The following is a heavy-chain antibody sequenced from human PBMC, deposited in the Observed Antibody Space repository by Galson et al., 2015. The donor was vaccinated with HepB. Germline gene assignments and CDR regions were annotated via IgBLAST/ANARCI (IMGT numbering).Heavy chain of an antibody. Sequence: SLRLSCAASGFTLSSYWMSWVRQAPGKGLEWVANIKQDGSEKYYVDSVKGRFTISRDNAKNSLYLQMNSLRAEDTAVYYCARQTHYDFWSGGPTYFDYWGQGTLVTVSS. V-gene: IGHV3-7*03. CDR2: IKQDGSEK. D-gene: IGHD3-3*01. J-gene: IGHJ4*02. CDR3: ARQTHYDFWSGGPTYFDY. CDR1: GFTLSSYW.